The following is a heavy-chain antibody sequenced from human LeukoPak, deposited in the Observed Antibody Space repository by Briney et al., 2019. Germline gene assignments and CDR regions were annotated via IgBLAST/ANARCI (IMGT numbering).Heavy chain of an antibody. Sequence: GGSLRLSCAASGFTFGSYWMHWVRQAPGKGLVWVSRINTDGSSTSDADSVRGRVTISRDNAKNTLYLQMNSLSAEDTAVYYCARAGYCSGGSCYFDYWGQGTQVFVSS. CDR3: ARAGYCSGGSCYFDY. D-gene: IGHD2-15*01. CDR1: GFTFGSYW. CDR2: INTDGSST. J-gene: IGHJ4*02. V-gene: IGHV3-74*01.